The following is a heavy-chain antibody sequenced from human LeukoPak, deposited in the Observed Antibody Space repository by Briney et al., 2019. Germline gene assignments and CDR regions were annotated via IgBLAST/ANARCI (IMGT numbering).Heavy chain of an antibody. D-gene: IGHD3-3*01. V-gene: IGHV3-7*01. CDR3: ARFQSPLERLLWAY. CDR2: IKQDGSEK. Sequence: GGSLRLSCAASGFTFSNYWMSWVRQAPGKGLQWVANIKQDGSEKHYVDSVKGRFTISRDNAKNSLDLQMNSLRAEDTAVYYCARFQSPLERLLWAYWGQGTLVTVSS. CDR1: GFTFSNYW. J-gene: IGHJ4*02.